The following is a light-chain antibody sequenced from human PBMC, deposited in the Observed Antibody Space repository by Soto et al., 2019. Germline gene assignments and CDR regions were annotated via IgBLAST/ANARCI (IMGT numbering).Light chain of an antibody. Sequence: QSALTQSASVSGSPGQSITISCTGTSSDIGSYNTVSWYQHHPGKAPKLLIYEGTKRPSGVSNRFSGSKSGNTASLTISGLQAEDEADYYCCSFAGSNTYVFGTGTKVTVL. J-gene: IGLJ1*01. CDR3: CSFAGSNTYV. V-gene: IGLV2-23*01. CDR1: SSDIGSYNT. CDR2: EGT.